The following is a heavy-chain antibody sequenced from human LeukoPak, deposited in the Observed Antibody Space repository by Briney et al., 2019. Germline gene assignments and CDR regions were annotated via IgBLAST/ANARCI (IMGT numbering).Heavy chain of an antibody. CDR3: VREARGYHYTYFDY. CDR1: GINPRSHE. V-gene: IGHV3-13*01. D-gene: IGHD5-18*01. J-gene: IGHJ4*02. Sequence: GGAPRFSFKASGINPRSHENQWVRQISGPGLEWVASVSSGFHAFFADSVQGRFTVSREDARNSLYLQMNSLRAGDTAVYYCVREARGYHYTYFDYWGQGTLVTVSS. CDR2: VSSGFHA.